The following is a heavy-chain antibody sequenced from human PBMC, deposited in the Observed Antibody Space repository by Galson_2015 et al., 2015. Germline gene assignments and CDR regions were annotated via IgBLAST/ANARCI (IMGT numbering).Heavy chain of an antibody. CDR1: GFTFSSYS. CDR2: ISSSSTI. CDR3: ARGDIVVVPAAMYYWFDP. J-gene: IGHJ5*02. V-gene: IGHV3-48*02. D-gene: IGHD2-2*01. Sequence: SLRLSCAASGFTFSSYSMNWVRQASGKGLEWVSYISSSSTIYYADSVKGRFTISRDNAKNSLYLQMNSLRDEDTAVYYCARGDIVVVPAAMYYWFDPWGQGTLVTVSS.